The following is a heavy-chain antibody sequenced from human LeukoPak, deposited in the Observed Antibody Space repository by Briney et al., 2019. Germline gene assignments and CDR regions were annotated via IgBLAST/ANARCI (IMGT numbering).Heavy chain of an antibody. CDR1: GGSISSYY. J-gene: IGHJ4*02. D-gene: IGHD3-10*01. CDR3: ARGVDYYGSGSYYKNLYYFDY. Sequence: SETLSLTCTVSGGSISSYYWSWIRQPPGKGLEWIGYIYYSGSTNYNPSLKSRVTISVDTSKNQFSLKLSSVTAADTAVYYCARGVDYYGSGSYYKNLYYFDYWGQGTLVTVSS. V-gene: IGHV4-59*01. CDR2: IYYSGST.